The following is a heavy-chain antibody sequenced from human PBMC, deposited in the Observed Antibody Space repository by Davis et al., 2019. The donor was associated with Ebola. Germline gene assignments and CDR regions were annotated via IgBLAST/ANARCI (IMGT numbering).Heavy chain of an antibody. Sequence: MPSETLSLTCIVSGGSISSDSYYWGWIRQPPGKGLEWIGEINHSGSTNYNPSLKSRVTISVDTSKNQFSLKLSSVTAADTAVYYCAILLGRYYYYGMDVWGKGTTVTVSS. D-gene: IGHD2/OR15-2a*01. CDR3: AILLGRYYYYGMDV. CDR2: INHSGST. CDR1: GGSISSDSYY. J-gene: IGHJ6*04. V-gene: IGHV4-39*07.